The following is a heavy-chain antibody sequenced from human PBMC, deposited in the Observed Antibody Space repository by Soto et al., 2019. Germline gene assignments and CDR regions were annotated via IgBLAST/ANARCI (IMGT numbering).Heavy chain of an antibody. D-gene: IGHD1-26*01. CDR3: AKGKISATTYTSFDS. CDR1: GFTFSSYA. CDR2: ISYDGSNK. Sequence: PGGSLRLSCAASGFTFSSYAMHWVRQAPGKGLEWVAVISYDGSNKYYADSVKGRFTISRDNSKNTLYLQMSNLRAEDTAIYYCAKGKISATTYTSFDSWGQGTLVTSPQ. V-gene: IGHV3-30-3*01. J-gene: IGHJ5*01.